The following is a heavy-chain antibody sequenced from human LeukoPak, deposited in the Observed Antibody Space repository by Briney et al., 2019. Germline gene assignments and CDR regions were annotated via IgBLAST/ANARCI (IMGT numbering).Heavy chain of an antibody. J-gene: IGHJ4*02. CDR3: AKDKRNIGSGTLHDY. CDR2: ISGSGGST. D-gene: IGHD6-19*01. CDR1: GFTVSSYA. V-gene: IGHV3-23*01. Sequence: GSLSLSCAASGFTVSSYAMSWVRHAPGKGLVWVSAISGSGGSTYYADSVKGRFTISRDNSKNTLYLQMNSLRAEDTAVYYCAKDKRNIGSGTLHDYWGQGTLVTVSS.